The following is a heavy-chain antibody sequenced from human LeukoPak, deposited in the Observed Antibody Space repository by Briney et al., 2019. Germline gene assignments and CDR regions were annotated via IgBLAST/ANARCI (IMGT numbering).Heavy chain of an antibody. J-gene: IGHJ4*02. V-gene: IGHV4-59*01. CDR2: IYYSGST. D-gene: IGHD3-22*01. Sequence: PSETLSLTCTVSGGSISSYYWSWIRQPPGKGLEWLGYIYYSGSTNYNPSLKSRVTISVDTSKNQFSLKLSSVTAADTAVYYCARGYYDSSGYWLSYFDYWGQGTLVTVSS. CDR3: ARGYYDSSGYWLSYFDY. CDR1: GGSISSYY.